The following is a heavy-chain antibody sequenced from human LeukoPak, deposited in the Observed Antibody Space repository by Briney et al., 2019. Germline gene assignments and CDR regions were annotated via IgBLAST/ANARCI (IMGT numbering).Heavy chain of an antibody. CDR2: INHSGST. CDR3: ARAPGPVYYYYYMDV. CDR1: SGSFSGYY. Sequence: SETLSLTCAVYSGSFSGYYWSWIRQPPGKGLEWIGEINHSGSTNYNPSLKSRVTISVDTSKNQFSLKLSSVTAADTAVYYCARAPGPVYYYYYMDVWGKGTTVTVSS. V-gene: IGHV4-34*01. D-gene: IGHD3-10*01. J-gene: IGHJ6*03.